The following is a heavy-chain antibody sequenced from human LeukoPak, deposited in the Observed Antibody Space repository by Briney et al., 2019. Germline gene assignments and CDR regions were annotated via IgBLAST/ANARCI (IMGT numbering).Heavy chain of an antibody. V-gene: IGHV3-15*01. Sequence: GGSLRLSCAASGFTFSNAWMSWVRQAPGKGLEWVGRIKSKTDGGTTDYAAPVKGRFTISRDDSKNTLYLQMNSLKTEDTAVYYCTPTYYYDSSGYYPFDYWGQGTLVTVSS. J-gene: IGHJ4*02. CDR2: IKSKTDGGTT. CDR3: TPTYYYDSSGYYPFDY. CDR1: GFTFSNAW. D-gene: IGHD3-22*01.